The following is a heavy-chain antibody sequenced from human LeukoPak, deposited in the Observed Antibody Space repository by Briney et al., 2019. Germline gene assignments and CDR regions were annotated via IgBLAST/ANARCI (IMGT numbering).Heavy chain of an antibody. V-gene: IGHV3-33*01. D-gene: IGHD5-18*01. Sequence: GGSLRLSCAASGFTFSSYGMHWVRQAPGKGLEWVAVIWYDGSNKYYADSVKGRFTISRDNSKNTLYLQMNSLRAEDTAVYYCARDAHTAMVQNWFDPWGQGTLVTVSS. CDR2: IWYDGSNK. CDR3: ARDAHTAMVQNWFDP. CDR1: GFTFSSYG. J-gene: IGHJ5*02.